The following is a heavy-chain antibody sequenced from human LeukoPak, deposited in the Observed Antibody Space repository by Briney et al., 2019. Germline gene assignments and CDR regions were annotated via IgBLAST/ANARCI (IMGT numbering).Heavy chain of an antibody. Sequence: GGSLRLSCAASGFTFSTYAMSWVRQAPGEGLEWVSGFSASGGSTYYADSVKGRFTISRDNSKNTLYLQMNSLRADDTAVYYCAMHYSPRYDILTAYFHYWGQGTLVTVSS. D-gene: IGHD3-9*01. J-gene: IGHJ4*02. CDR3: AMHYSPRYDILTAYFHY. CDR1: GFTFSTYA. CDR2: FSASGGST. V-gene: IGHV3-23*01.